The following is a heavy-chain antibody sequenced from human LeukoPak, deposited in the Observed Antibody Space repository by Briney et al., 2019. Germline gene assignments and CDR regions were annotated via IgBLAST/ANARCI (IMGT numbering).Heavy chain of an antibody. D-gene: IGHD3-3*01. CDR3: ARGYYDFWSGYFDY. V-gene: IGHV3-7*01. J-gene: IGHJ4*02. CDR2: IKQDGSEK. Sequence: GGSLRLSCAASGFTFSSYWMSWVRQAPGKGLEGVANIKQDGSEKYYVDSVKGRFTISRDNAKNSLYLQMNSLRAEDTAVYYCARGYYDFWSGYFDYWGQGTLVTVSS. CDR1: GFTFSSYW.